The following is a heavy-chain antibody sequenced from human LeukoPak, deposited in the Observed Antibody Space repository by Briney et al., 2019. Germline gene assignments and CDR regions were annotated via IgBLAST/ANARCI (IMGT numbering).Heavy chain of an antibody. D-gene: IGHD3-16*01. CDR3: ARADDSEEGFDY. CDR2: ITRSSYI. J-gene: IGHJ4*02. Sequence: PGGSLRLSCAASGFTFSTYSMNWVRQAPGKGLEWVSSITRSSYIYYADSMKGRFTISRDNTKNSLYLQMTTVRAEDSAIYYCARADDSEEGFDYWGQGTLVTVSS. CDR1: GFTFSTYS. V-gene: IGHV3-21*01.